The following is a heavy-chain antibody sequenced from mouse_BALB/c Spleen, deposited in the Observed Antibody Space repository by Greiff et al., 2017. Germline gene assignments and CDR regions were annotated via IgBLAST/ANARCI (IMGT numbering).Heavy chain of an antibody. J-gene: IGHJ3*01. CDR2: IDPSDSYT. V-gene: IGHV1S126*01. D-gene: IGHD1-2*01. CDR1: GYTFTSYW. Sequence: QVQLQQPGAELVKPGASVKISCKASGYTFTSYWMNWVKQRPGQGLEWIGEIDPSDSYTNNNQKFKDKATLTVDKSSSTAYMQLSSLTSEDSAVYYCARIGVDYVYGGFAYWGQGTLVTVSA. CDR3: ARIGVDYVYGGFAY.